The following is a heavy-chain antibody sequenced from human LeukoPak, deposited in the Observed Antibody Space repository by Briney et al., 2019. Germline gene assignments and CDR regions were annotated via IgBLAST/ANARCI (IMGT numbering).Heavy chain of an antibody. Sequence: SETLSLTCTVSGGSISSGSYCWSWIRQPAGKGLEWIGRICTSGSTNYNPSLKSRVTISVDTSKNQFPLKLSSVTAADTAVYYCARVTTIFGVPPYYYYYMDVWGKGTTVTVSS. CDR3: ARVTTIFGVPPYYYYYMDV. CDR2: ICTSGST. CDR1: GGSISSGSYC. J-gene: IGHJ6*03. D-gene: IGHD3-3*01. V-gene: IGHV4-61*02.